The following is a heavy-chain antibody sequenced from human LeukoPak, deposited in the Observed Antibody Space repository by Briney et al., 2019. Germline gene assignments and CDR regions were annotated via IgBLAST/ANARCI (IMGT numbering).Heavy chain of an antibody. J-gene: IGHJ6*03. V-gene: IGHV4-39*01. CDR3: ARQSSDYYYYYIDV. Sequence: SETLSLTCTVSGGSISSSHYYWGWIRQSPGKGLEWIGNIYYSGTTYYNPSLESRVTISDDTSKNRFSLMLTSLTAADTAVYYCARQSSDYYYYYIDVWGEGTTVIVSS. CDR2: IYYSGTT. CDR1: GGSISSSHYY.